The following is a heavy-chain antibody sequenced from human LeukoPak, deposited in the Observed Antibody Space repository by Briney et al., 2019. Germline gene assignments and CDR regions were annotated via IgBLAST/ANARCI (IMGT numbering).Heavy chain of an antibody. CDR3: ANLWFGEPDAFDI. D-gene: IGHD3-10*01. Sequence: PGGSLRLSCAASGFTFSSYAMSWVRQAPGKGLEWVSAISGSGGSTYYADSVKGRFTISRDNSKNTLYLQMNSLRAEDTAVYYCANLWFGEPDAFDIWGQGTMVTVSS. V-gene: IGHV3-23*01. CDR2: ISGSGGST. J-gene: IGHJ3*02. CDR1: GFTFSSYA.